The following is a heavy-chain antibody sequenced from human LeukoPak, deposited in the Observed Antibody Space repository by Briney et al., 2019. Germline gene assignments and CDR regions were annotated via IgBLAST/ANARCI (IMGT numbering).Heavy chain of an antibody. CDR2: INHSGST. D-gene: IGHD3-16*01. CDR1: GGSFSGYY. Sequence: SETLSLTCAVYGGSFSGYYWSWIRQPPGKGLEWIGEINHSGSTNYNPSLKSRVTISVDTSKNQFSLKLSSVTAEDTAVYYCAKDDAWGRYKHWGQGTLVTVSS. J-gene: IGHJ1*01. CDR3: AKDDAWGRYKH. V-gene: IGHV4-34*01.